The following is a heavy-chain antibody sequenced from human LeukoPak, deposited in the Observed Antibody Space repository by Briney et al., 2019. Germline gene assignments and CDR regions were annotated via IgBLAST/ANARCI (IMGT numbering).Heavy chain of an antibody. CDR1: GFTFSSYA. CDR2: ISGSGGST. J-gene: IGHJ6*02. Sequence: PGGSLRLSCAASGFTFSSYAMSWVRQAPGKGLEWVSGISGSGGSTYYADSVKGRFTISRDNSKNTLYLQMNSLRAEDTAVHYCAKEVRAYYYYGMDVWGQGTTVTVSS. V-gene: IGHV3-23*01. CDR3: AKEVRAYYYYGMDV.